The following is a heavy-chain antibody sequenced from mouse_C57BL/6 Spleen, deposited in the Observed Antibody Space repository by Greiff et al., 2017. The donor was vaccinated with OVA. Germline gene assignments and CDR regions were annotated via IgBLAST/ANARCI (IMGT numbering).Heavy chain of an antibody. CDR2: INPSSGYT. CDR1: GYTFTSYT. CDR3: ARADNYERAMDY. J-gene: IGHJ4*01. V-gene: IGHV1-4*01. Sequence: QVQLQQSGAELARPGASVKMSCKASGYTFTSYTMHWVKQRPGQGLEWIGYINPSSGYTKYNQKFKDKATLTADKSSSTAYMQLSSLTSEDSAVYYCARADNYERAMDYWGQGTSVTVSA. D-gene: IGHD2-12*01.